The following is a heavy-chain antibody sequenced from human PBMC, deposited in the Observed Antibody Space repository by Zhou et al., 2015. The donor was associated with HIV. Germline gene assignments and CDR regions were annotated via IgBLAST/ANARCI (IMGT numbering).Heavy chain of an antibody. CDR3: ARDGRSGWYRAYNWFDP. CDR2: IIPILGIA. CDR1: GGTFSSYT. Sequence: QVQLVQSGAEVKKPGSSVKVSCKASGGTFSSYTISWVRQAPGQGLEWMGRIIPILGIANYAQKFQGRVTITADKSTSTAYMELSSLRSEDTAVYYCARDGRSGWYRAYNWFDPWGQGTLVTVSS. D-gene: IGHD6-19*01. V-gene: IGHV1-69*08. J-gene: IGHJ5*02.